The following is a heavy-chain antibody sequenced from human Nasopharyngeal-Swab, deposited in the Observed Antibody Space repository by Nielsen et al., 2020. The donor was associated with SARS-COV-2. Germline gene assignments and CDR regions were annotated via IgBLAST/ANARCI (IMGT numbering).Heavy chain of an antibody. CDR1: GFTFSSYS. J-gene: IGHJ4*02. CDR2: ISSSGDYI. Sequence: GESLKISCAASGFTFSSYSINWVRQAPGKGLEWVSAISSSGDYIYYAPSLKGRFTISGDNAKNSVYLQMNSLRAEDTAVYYCASDSPAMFAYWGQGTLVTVSS. V-gene: IGHV3-21*06. CDR3: ASDSPAMFAY. D-gene: IGHD3-10*02.